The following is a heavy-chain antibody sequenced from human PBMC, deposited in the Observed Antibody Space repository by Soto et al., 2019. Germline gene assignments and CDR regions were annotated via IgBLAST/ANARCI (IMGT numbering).Heavy chain of an antibody. J-gene: IGHJ4*02. CDR1: GFTFSDYY. V-gene: IGHV3-11*04. Sequence: GGSLRLSCAASGFTFSDYYMSWIRQAPGKGLEWVSYISSSGSTIYYADSVKGRFTISRGNAKNSLYLQMNSLRAEDTAVYFCARGYSSSPLFEDYFDYWGQGALVTVSS. CDR3: ARGYSSSPLFEDYFDY. D-gene: IGHD6-13*01. CDR2: ISSSGSTI.